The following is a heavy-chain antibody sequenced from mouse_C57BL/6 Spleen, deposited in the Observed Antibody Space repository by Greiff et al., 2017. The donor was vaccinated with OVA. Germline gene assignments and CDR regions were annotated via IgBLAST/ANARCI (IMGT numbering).Heavy chain of an antibody. J-gene: IGHJ2*01. V-gene: IGHV1-4*01. CDR2: INPSSGYT. CDR1: GYTFTSYT. CDR3: ANNLDD. Sequence: VQRVESGAELARPGASVKMSCKASGYTFTSYTMHWVKQRPGQGLEWIGYINPSSGYTKYNQKFKDKATLTADKSSSTAYMQLSSLTSEDSAVYYCANNLDDWGQGTTLTVSS.